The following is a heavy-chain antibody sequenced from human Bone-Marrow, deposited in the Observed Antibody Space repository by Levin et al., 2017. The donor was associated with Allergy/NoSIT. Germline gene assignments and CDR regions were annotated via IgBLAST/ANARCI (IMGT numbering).Heavy chain of an antibody. J-gene: IGHJ6*03. Sequence: GSLRLSCAVYGGSFSGYYWSWIRQPPGKGLEWIGEINHSGSTNYNPSLKSRVTISVDTSKNQFSLKLSSVTAADTAVYYCARGRMVVVVPASGSRRSSRGYYYMDVWGKGTTVTVSS. CDR2: INHSGST. V-gene: IGHV4-34*01. CDR1: GGSFSGYY. CDR3: ARGRMVVVVPASGSRRSSRGYYYMDV. D-gene: IGHD2-2*01.